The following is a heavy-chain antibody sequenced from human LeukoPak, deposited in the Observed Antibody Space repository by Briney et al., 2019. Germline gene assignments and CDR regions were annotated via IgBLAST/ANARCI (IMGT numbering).Heavy chain of an antibody. D-gene: IGHD5-24*01. J-gene: IGHJ4*02. Sequence: SQTLSLTCTVSGGSISSGSYYWSWTRQPAGKGLEWIGRIYTSGSTNYNPSLKSRVTISVDTSKNQFSLKLSSVTAADTAVYYCARAEMATWGFDYWGQGTLVTVSS. V-gene: IGHV4-61*02. CDR2: IYTSGST. CDR1: GGSISSGSYY. CDR3: ARAEMATWGFDY.